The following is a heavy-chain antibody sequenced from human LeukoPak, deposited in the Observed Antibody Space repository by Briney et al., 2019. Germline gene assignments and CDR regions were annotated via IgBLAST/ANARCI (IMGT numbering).Heavy chain of an antibody. D-gene: IGHD4-17*01. Sequence: PSQTLSLTCTVSGGSISSGDYYWSWIRQPPGKGLEWIGYIYYSGSTYYNPSLKSRVTISVDTSKNQFSLKLSSVTAADTAVYYCASEPYGVQNPYFDYWGQGTLVTVSS. CDR2: IYYSGST. J-gene: IGHJ4*02. V-gene: IGHV4-30-4*01. CDR1: GGSISSGDYY. CDR3: ASEPYGVQNPYFDY.